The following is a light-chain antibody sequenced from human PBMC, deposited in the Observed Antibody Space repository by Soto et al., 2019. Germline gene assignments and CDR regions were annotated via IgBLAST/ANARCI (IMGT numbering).Light chain of an antibody. CDR2: DVS. V-gene: IGKV3-15*01. J-gene: IGKJ4*01. CDR3: QSGKT. CDR1: QSVSSN. Sequence: ERVMTQSPATLSVSPGERATLSCRASQSVSSNLAWYQQKPGQAPRLLIYDVSVRATGIPARFSGSGSGTEFTLTISSLQSEDSAVCYCQSGKTFGGGTKVEIK.